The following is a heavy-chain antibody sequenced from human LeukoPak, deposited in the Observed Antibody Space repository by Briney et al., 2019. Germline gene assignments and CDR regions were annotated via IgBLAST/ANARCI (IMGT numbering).Heavy chain of an antibody. CDR2: INHSGST. J-gene: IGHJ4*02. D-gene: IGHD3-22*01. CDR3: ARVRNYYDSSGYRP. V-gene: IGHV4-34*01. Sequence: SETLSLTCAVYGGSFSGYYWSWIRQPPGKGRGGLGEINHSGSTNYNPSLKSRVTISVDTSKNQFSLKLSSVTAADTAVYYCARVRNYYDSSGYRPWGQGTLVTVSS. CDR1: GGSFSGYY.